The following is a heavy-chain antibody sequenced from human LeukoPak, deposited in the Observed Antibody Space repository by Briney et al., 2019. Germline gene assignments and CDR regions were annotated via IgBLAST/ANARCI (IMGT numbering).Heavy chain of an antibody. CDR1: GFLFSAYD. Sequence: GGSLRLSCAASGFLFSAYDFHWVRQAPGKGLEWVAFISYDGSSKNYAQSVKGRFTISRDNSKNTLYVQMNSLRHEDTAVYYCARVTGHSGYDLKYWGQGAVVTVSS. CDR3: ARVTGHSGYDLKY. CDR2: ISYDGSSK. V-gene: IGHV3-30*01. J-gene: IGHJ4*02. D-gene: IGHD5-12*01.